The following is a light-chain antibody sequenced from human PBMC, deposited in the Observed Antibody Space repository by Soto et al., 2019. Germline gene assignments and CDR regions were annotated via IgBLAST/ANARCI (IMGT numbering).Light chain of an antibody. CDR1: QSISSY. Sequence: DIQMTQSPSSLSASVGDRVTITCRASQSISSYLNWYQQKPGNAPKLLIYHASSLESGVPSRFSGSGSGTEFTLTISSLQPDDFATYYCQHYNSYSEAFGQGTKVDIK. CDR2: HAS. J-gene: IGKJ1*01. CDR3: QHYNSYSEA. V-gene: IGKV1-5*01.